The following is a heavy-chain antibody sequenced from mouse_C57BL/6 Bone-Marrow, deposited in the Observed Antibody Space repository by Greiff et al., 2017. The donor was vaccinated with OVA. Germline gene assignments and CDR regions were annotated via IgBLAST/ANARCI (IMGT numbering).Heavy chain of an antibody. J-gene: IGHJ4*01. Sequence: ESGPGLAKPSQTLSLTCSVTGYSITSDSWNWIRKFPGNKLEYIGYISYSGSTYYNPSLKSRISITRDTSKNQYYLQLNSVTTEDTAPYYCASASMDYWGQGTSVTVSS. CDR1: GYSITSDS. V-gene: IGHV3-8*01. CDR2: ISYSGST. CDR3: ASASMDY.